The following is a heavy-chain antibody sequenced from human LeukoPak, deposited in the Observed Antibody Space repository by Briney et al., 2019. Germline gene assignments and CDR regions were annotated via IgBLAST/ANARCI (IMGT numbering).Heavy chain of an antibody. CDR2: IVPIFGTT. Sequence: ASVKVSCKACGGTFSNYAINWVRQAPGQGLAWVGRIVPIFGTTNYAQKFQGRVTIATDESTSTGYMALSSLRSEDTAVYYCARDRGERGSSWSLPAHCFDIWGQGTMVTVSS. CDR1: GGTFSNYA. V-gene: IGHV1-69*05. CDR3: ARDRGERGSSWSLPAHCFDI. D-gene: IGHD6-6*01. J-gene: IGHJ3*02.